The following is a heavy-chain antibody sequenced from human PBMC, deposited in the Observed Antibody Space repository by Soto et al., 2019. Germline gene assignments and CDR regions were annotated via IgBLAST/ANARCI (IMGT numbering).Heavy chain of an antibody. D-gene: IGHD3-3*01. CDR1: GFTFSSYG. CDR3: ARDVIFGVVTHYYGMDV. CDR2: IWYDGSNK. V-gene: IGHV3-33*01. Sequence: PVGSLRLSCAASGFTFSSYGMHWVRQAPGKGLEWVAVIWYDGSNKYYADSVKGRFTISRDNSKNTLYLQMNSLRAEDTAVYYCARDVIFGVVTHYYGMDVWGQGTTVTVSS. J-gene: IGHJ6*02.